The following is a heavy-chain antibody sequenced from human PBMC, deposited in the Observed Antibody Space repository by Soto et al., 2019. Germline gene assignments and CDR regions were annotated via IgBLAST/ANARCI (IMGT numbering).Heavy chain of an antibody. CDR1: GFTLSGHR. D-gene: IGHD2-21*02. Sequence: VQLVESGGGLVQPGGSLKLSGAASGFTLSGHRINWVRQASGKGLEWDGRIRSKADSYATTYAASVKGRFPISRDDSKNTAYLQMNSLKTEDTAVYYCTSQYCGGDCSRVDPWGQGTLVTVSS. CDR3: TSQYCGGDCSRVDP. J-gene: IGHJ5*02. CDR2: IRSKADSYAT. V-gene: IGHV3-73*02.